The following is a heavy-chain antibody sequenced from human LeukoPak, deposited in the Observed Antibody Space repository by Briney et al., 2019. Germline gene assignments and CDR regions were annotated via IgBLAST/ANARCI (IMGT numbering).Heavy chain of an antibody. J-gene: IGHJ5*02. Sequence: SETLSLTCTVSGVSISSYYWNWIQQPPGKGLEWIGYIYYSGSTNYNPSLQSRVTISVDTSKNQFSLKLTSVTAADTAVYYCARLQGSGWWSWGQGTLVTVSS. D-gene: IGHD6-19*01. V-gene: IGHV4-59*01. CDR3: ARLQGSGWWS. CDR2: IYYSGST. CDR1: GVSISSYY.